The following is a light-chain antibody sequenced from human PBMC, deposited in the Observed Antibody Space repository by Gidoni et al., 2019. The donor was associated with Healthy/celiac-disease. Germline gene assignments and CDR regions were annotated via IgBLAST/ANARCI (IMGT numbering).Light chain of an antibody. CDR3: QKYNNWPRT. Sequence: EIVMTQSPATLSVSPGERATLSCRASQSVSSNLAWYQQKPGQAPRLLIYGASIRATGIPARLSGSGSGTEFTLTISRLQSEDFAVYYCQKYNNWPRTFGPGTKVEIK. CDR1: QSVSSN. V-gene: IGKV3D-15*01. CDR2: GAS. J-gene: IGKJ1*01.